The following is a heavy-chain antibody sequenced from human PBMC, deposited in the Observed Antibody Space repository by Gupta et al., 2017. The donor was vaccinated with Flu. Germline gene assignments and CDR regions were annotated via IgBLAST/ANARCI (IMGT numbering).Heavy chain of an antibody. D-gene: IGHD3-3*01. CDR2: IYWNDDK. V-gene: IGHV2-5*01. CDR3: AHRESKYYDFLSGYFFDY. J-gene: IGHJ4*02. Sequence: QITWKESGPTLVKPTQTLTLTCTFSGFSLRTSGVGVGWIRQPPGKALEWLALIYWNDDKRYSPSLKSRLTITKDTSKNQVVLTMTNMDPVDTATYFCAHRESKYYDFLSGYFFDYWGQGTLVTVSS. CDR1: GFSLRTSGVG.